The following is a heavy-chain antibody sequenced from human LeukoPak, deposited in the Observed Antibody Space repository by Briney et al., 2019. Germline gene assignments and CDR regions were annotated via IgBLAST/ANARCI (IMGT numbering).Heavy chain of an antibody. J-gene: IGHJ4*02. V-gene: IGHV4-39*01. CDR1: GGSISSSSYY. Sequence: SETLSLTCTVSGGSISSSSYYWGWIRQPPGKGLEWIGSIYYSGSTYYNPSLKSRVTISVDTSKNQFSLKLSSVTAADTAVYHCATGLGYYFDYWGQGTLVTVSS. CDR2: IYYSGST. CDR3: ATGLGYYFDY. D-gene: IGHD3-16*01.